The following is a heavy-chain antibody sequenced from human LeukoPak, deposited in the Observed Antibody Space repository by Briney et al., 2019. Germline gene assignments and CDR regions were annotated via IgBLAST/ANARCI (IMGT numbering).Heavy chain of an antibody. V-gene: IGHV3-7*01. D-gene: IGHD2-2*01. CDR3: ARSEGYCSSSSCDAYYYYMDV. CDR2: IKQDGSEK. J-gene: IGHJ6*03. Sequence: GSLRLSCAASGITFSSYWMSWVRQAPGKGLEWVANIKQDGSEKYYVDSVKGRFTISRDNAKNSLYLQMNSLRAEDTAVYYCARSEGYCSSSSCDAYYYYMDVWGKGATVAVSS. CDR1: GITFSSYW.